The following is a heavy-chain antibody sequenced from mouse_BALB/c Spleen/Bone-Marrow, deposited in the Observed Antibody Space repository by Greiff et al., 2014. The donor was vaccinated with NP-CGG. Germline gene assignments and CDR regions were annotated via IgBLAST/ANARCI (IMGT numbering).Heavy chain of an antibody. CDR1: GFNIKDTY. CDR2: IDPANGYT. V-gene: IGHV14-3*02. J-gene: IGHJ2*01. Sequence: VQLKQSGAELVKPGASVKLSCTASGFNIKDTYMHWVKQRLEQGLEWIGRIDPANGYTKYDPKFQGKATITADTSSNTAYLQLSSLTSEDTAVYYYARYRLGTYFDYWGQGTTLTVSS. D-gene: IGHD2-14*01. CDR3: ARYRLGTYFDY.